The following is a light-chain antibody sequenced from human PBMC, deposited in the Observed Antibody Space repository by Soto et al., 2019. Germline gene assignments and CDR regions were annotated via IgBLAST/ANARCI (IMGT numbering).Light chain of an antibody. Sequence: EIELTQSPGTLSLSPGERATLSCRALQSVSSNYLAWYQQKPGQAPRLLIYDASSRATGIPDRFSGSGSGTDFTLTNSRLEPADYAGHYCQKYGNSPPRTFGQGTKVDIK. J-gene: IGKJ1*01. V-gene: IGKV3-20*01. CDR3: QKYGNSPPRT. CDR1: QSVSSNY. CDR2: DAS.